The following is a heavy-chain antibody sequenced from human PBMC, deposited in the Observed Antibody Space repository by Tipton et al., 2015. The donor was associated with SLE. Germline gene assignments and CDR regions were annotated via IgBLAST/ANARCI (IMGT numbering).Heavy chain of an antibody. CDR1: GGSVTSGSYF. Sequence: LRLSCTVSGGSVTSGSYFWSWIRQPPGKGLEWIGEISHSGTTNYNPSFKSRATISIDTSKNQFSLKVTSVTAADTAVYYCARPHGKSRSNWYFDLWGRGTLVTVSS. D-gene: IGHD4-23*01. CDR3: ARPHGKSRSNWYFDL. J-gene: IGHJ2*01. V-gene: IGHV4-39*07. CDR2: ISHSGTT.